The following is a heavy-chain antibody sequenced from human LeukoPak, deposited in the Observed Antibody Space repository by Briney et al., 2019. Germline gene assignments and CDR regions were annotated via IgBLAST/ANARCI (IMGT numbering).Heavy chain of an antibody. V-gene: IGHV3-23*01. D-gene: IGHD6-13*01. CDR1: ESTLVSHA. J-gene: IGHJ5*01. Sequence: GGSLRLSCAASESTLVSHAMSWVRQAPGKGLEWVAGISGRDGTVHFADSVTGRFSISRDDSKNTVFLHMRSLKGDDTAVYYCAKGGSRGSSWLGDWFVSWGQGALVTVSS. CDR2: ISGRDGTV. CDR3: AKGGSRGSSWLGDWFVS.